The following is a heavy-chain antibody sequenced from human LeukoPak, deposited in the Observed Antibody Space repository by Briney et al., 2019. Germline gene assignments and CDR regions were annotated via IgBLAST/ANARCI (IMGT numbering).Heavy chain of an antibody. CDR2: IGTAGDT. D-gene: IGHD3-9*01. V-gene: IGHV3-13*01. CDR3: ARAPSYYDILTGYGGVGAFDI. Sequence: GGSLRLSCAASGFTFSSCDMHWVRQATGKGLEWVASIGTAGDTYYPGSVKGRFTISIENAKNSLYLQMNSLRAGDTAVYYCARAPSYYDILTGYGGVGAFDIWGQGTMVTVSS. J-gene: IGHJ3*02. CDR1: GFTFSSCD.